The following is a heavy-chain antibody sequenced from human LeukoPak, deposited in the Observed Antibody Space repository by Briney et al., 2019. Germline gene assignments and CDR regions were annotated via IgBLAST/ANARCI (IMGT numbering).Heavy chain of an antibody. Sequence: ASVKVSCKASGYTFTSYAMHWVRQAPGQGLEWMGWITPSGGTNYPQKFQGRVAITRDTSITTAYMDLSRLTSDDTAVYYCTRDVRPRGGIDSWGQGTLVTVSS. CDR2: ITPSGGT. V-gene: IGHV1-2*02. D-gene: IGHD3-10*01. CDR1: GYTFTSYA. J-gene: IGHJ4*02. CDR3: TRDVRPRGGIDS.